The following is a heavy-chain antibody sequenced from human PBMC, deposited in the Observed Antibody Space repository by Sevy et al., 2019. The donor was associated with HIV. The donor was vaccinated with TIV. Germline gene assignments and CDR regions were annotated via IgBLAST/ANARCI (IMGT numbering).Heavy chain of an antibody. D-gene: IGHD4-17*01. Sequence: GGSLRLSCAASGVTFSSYGIHWVRQAPGKGLEWVAVISYDGSKKNHADSMKGRFTISRDNSKNTLYLEMSSLRPGDTAVYYCAHSSGLYGYYYGMDVWGQGTTVTVSS. V-gene: IGHV3-30*03. CDR2: ISYDGSKK. CDR3: AHSSGLYGYYYGMDV. CDR1: GVTFSSYG. J-gene: IGHJ6*02.